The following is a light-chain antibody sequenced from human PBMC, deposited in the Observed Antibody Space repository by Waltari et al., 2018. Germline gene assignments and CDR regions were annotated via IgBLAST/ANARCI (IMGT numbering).Light chain of an antibody. CDR1: PSVSNS. V-gene: IGKV3-11*01. CDR2: DAS. CDR3: QQRRNWPSIT. Sequence: EMVSTQSAPTLSLSRGERATVSCSASPSVSNSLAWYPQKPGQAPRLLIYDASNRATGIPARFSGSGSGTDFTLTISSLEPEDFAVYYCQQRRNWPSITFGQGTRLEI. J-gene: IGKJ5*01.